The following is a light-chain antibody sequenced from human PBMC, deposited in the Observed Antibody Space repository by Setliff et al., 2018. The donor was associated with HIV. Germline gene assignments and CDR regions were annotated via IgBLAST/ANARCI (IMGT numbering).Light chain of an antibody. Sequence: QSVLTQPASVSGSPGQSITISCAGTSTDVGGYDFVSWYQQPPGTAPKLMISEVSNRPSGVPDRFSGSKSGNTASLTISGLRAEDEADYYCSSYTSSTAWVFGTGTKVTVL. V-gene: IGLV2-18*02. CDR1: STDVGGYDF. CDR2: EVS. J-gene: IGLJ1*01. CDR3: SSYTSSTAWV.